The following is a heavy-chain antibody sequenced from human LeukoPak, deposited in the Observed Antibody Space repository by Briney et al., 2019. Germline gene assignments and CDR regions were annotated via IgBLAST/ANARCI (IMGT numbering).Heavy chain of an antibody. Sequence: GGSLRLSCAASGFTFSSYAMHWVRQAPGKGLEWVAVISYDGSNKYYADSVKGRFTISRDNSKNTLYLQMSSLRAEDTAVCYCAKVPAYYYYYMDVWGKGTTVTVSS. V-gene: IGHV3-30*04. J-gene: IGHJ6*03. CDR1: GFTFSSYA. CDR3: AKVPAYYYYYMDV. CDR2: ISYDGSNK.